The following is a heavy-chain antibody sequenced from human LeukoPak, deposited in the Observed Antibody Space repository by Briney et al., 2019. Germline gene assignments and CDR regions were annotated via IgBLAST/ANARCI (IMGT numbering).Heavy chain of an antibody. J-gene: IGHJ4*02. Sequence: SGGSLRLSCAASGFTFSSYWMHWVRQAPGKGLVWVSRINSDGSSTSYADSVKGRFTISGDNAKNTLHLQMNSLRAEDTAVYYCARDRRYYDSSGYYEIFDYWGQGTLVTVSS. CDR3: ARDRRYYDSSGYYEIFDY. CDR2: INSDGSST. D-gene: IGHD3-22*01. V-gene: IGHV3-74*01. CDR1: GFTFSSYW.